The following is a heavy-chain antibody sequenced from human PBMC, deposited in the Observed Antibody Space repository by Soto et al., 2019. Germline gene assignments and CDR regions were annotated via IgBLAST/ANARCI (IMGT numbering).Heavy chain of an antibody. Sequence: QGLLVQSGAEVKQPGASVKVSCKASGYSFTTYGISCVRQAPGQGLEWMGWISGYNGDTNNAQKFQDRVTMTIDRSTTTAYLELRSLTSDDTAVYYCAKNGHPPYYYYGMDVWGQGTTVTVSS. CDR3: AKNGHPPYYYYGMDV. V-gene: IGHV1-18*01. J-gene: IGHJ6*02. CDR1: GYSFTTYG. CDR2: ISGYNGDT. D-gene: IGHD2-8*01.